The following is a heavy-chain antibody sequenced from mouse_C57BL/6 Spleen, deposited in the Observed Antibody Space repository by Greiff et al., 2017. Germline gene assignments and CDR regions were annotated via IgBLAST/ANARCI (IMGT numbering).Heavy chain of an antibody. CDR2: IYPGDGDT. V-gene: IGHV1-82*01. Sequence: QVQLKESGPELVKPGASVKISCKASGYAFSSSWMNWVKQRPGKGLEWIGRIYPGDGDTNYNGKFKGKPTLTADKSSSTAYMQLSSLTSEDSAVYFCARSLYYGSSSYAMDYWGQGTSVTVSS. D-gene: IGHD1-1*01. CDR3: ARSLYYGSSSYAMDY. J-gene: IGHJ4*01. CDR1: GYAFSSSW.